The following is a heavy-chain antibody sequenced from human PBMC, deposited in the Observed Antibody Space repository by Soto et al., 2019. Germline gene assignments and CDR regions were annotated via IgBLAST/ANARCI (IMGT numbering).Heavy chain of an antibody. CDR3: ARDPGDCSGGSCYSFSWFDP. CDR2: ISAYNGNT. V-gene: IGHV1-18*01. J-gene: IGHJ5*02. Sequence: ASVKVSCKASGYTFTSYGISWVRQAPGQGLEWMGWISAYNGNTNYAQKLQGRVTMTTDTSTSTAYMELRSLRSDDTAVYYCARDPGDCSGGSCYSFSWFDPWGQGTLVTVSS. D-gene: IGHD2-15*01. CDR1: GYTFTSYG.